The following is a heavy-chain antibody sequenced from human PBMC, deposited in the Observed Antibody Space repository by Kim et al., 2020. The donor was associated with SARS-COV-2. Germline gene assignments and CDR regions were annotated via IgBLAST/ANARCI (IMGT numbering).Heavy chain of an antibody. Sequence: GGSLRLSCAASGFTVSSNYMSWVRQAPGKGLEWVSVIYSGGSTYYADSVKGRFTISRDNSKNTLYLQMNSLRAEDTAVYYCAREDIAAAARSYYGMDVWGQGTTVTVSS. CDR3: AREDIAAAARSYYGMDV. J-gene: IGHJ6*02. D-gene: IGHD6-13*01. CDR1: GFTVSSNY. CDR2: IYSGGST. V-gene: IGHV3-53*01.